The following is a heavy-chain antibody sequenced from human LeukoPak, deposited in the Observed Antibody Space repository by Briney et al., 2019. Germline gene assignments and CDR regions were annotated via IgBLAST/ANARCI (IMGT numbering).Heavy chain of an antibody. CDR1: GGTFSSYT. CDR3: ARGSMVRGVVFDP. D-gene: IGHD3-10*01. J-gene: IGHJ5*02. Sequence: SVKVSCKASGGTFSSYTISWVRQAPGQGLEWMGGIIPIFGTANYAQKFQGRVTITADESTSTAYMELSSLRSEDTAVYYCARGSMVRGVVFDPWGQGTLVTVSS. V-gene: IGHV1-69*01. CDR2: IIPIFGTA.